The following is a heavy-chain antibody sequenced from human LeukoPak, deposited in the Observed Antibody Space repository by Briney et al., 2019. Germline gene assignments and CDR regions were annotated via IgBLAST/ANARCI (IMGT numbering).Heavy chain of an antibody. CDR1: GFAFSSLA. Sequence: GGSLRLSCAVSGFAFSSLAMHWVRQAPGKGLEWVAFISYDGNNQYYADSVKGRFTISRDKSKNTLYLQMNNLRAEDTAIYYCARVGSRYCSGANCYDGFWGQGTLVSVSS. CDR2: ISYDGNNQ. V-gene: IGHV3-30-3*01. CDR3: ARVGSRYCSGANCYDGF. J-gene: IGHJ4*02. D-gene: IGHD2-15*01.